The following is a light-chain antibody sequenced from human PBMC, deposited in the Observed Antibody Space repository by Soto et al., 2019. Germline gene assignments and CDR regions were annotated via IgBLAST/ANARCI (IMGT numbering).Light chain of an antibody. CDR2: RNN. CDR3: ATWDDSLNGFYV. J-gene: IGLJ1*01. CDR1: TSNIGSNY. V-gene: IGLV1-47*01. Sequence: QSVLTQPPSASGTPGQGVTISCSGSTSNIGSNYVYWYQQLPGTAPKLLIYRNNQRPSWVPDRFSGSKSGTSASLAISGLRSDDEADYFCATWDDSLNGFYVLGTGTKLTVL.